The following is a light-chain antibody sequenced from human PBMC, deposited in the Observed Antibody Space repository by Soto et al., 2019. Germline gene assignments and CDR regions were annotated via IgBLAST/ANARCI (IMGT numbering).Light chain of an antibody. CDR3: QQYDNWPWT. V-gene: IGKV3-15*01. J-gene: IGKJ1*01. CDR2: GAS. Sequence: EIVMTQSPATLSVSPGGRPTLSCRASQSIGDTLAWYQQKPGQXPRXXIYGASSRVTGFPARFSGSGSGTDLTITISSLQSDDFEVYYCQQYDNWPWTFGQGTKVDIK. CDR1: QSIGDT.